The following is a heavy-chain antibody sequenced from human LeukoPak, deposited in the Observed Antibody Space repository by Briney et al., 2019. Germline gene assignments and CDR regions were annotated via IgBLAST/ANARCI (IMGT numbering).Heavy chain of an antibody. CDR2: ISSSSSYI. Sequence: GGSLRLSCAASGFTFSDYSMNWVRQAPGKGLEWVSSISSSSSYIYYADSVKGRFTISRDNARNSLYLQMNSLRAEDTAVYYCARYRGNDEYFDYWGQGTLVTISS. CDR1: GFTFSDYS. V-gene: IGHV3-21*01. CDR3: ARYRGNDEYFDY. J-gene: IGHJ4*02. D-gene: IGHD5-12*01.